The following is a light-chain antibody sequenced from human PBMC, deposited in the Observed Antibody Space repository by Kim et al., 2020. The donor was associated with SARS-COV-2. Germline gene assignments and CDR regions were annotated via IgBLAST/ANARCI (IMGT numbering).Light chain of an antibody. CDR1: QSVGSG. CDR3: HMYGSPWRT. V-gene: IGKV3-20*01. CDR2: GAS. J-gene: IGKJ4*01. Sequence: LSPGERATFSCRASQSVGSGLAWYQQKPGQAPRLLIHGASNRATGIPDRFSGSGSGTDFTLTITRLEPEDFALYYCHMYGSPWRTFGGGTKVEI.